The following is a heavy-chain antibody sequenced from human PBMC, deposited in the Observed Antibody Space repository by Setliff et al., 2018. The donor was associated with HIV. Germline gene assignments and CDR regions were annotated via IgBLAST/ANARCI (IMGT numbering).Heavy chain of an antibody. CDR1: RFTFSTYS. CDR3: ARDGGYSRSPHYYYYYGLDV. V-gene: IGHV3-23*01. D-gene: IGHD6-13*01. CDR2: ITSSSGYGGST. J-gene: IGHJ6*02. Sequence: RGSLRLSCAASRFTFSTYSMNWVRQAPGKGLEWVSSITSSSGYGGSTYYADSVRGRLTISRDNSKNTLYLQMNSLRAEDTAVYFCARDGGYSRSPHYYYYYGLDVWGHGTTVTVSS.